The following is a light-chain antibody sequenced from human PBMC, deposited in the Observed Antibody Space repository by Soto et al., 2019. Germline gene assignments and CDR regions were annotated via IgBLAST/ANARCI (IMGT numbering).Light chain of an antibody. Sequence: QPVLTQPPSVSGAPGQRVTISCTGSSSNIGAGYDVHWYQQLPGTAPKLLIYGNSNRPSGVPDRFSGSKSGTSASLAITGLQAEDGADYYCQSYDSSLSVYVVFGGGTKLTVL. CDR2: GNS. CDR3: QSYDSSLSVYVV. CDR1: SSNIGAGYD. J-gene: IGLJ2*01. V-gene: IGLV1-40*01.